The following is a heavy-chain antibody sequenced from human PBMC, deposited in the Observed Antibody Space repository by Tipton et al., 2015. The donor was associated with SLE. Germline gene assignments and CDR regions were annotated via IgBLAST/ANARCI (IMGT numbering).Heavy chain of an antibody. CDR2: IWYDGSNK. D-gene: IGHD4-11*01. Sequence: RSLRLSCAASGFTFGNYGMHWVRQAPGKGLEWVAFIWYDGSNKYYGDSVKGRFTISRDNSKSTLFLQTNSLRAEDTAVYYCAKDRDYTSDYYYYYMDVWGKGTTVTVSS. V-gene: IGHV3-33*06. J-gene: IGHJ6*03. CDR3: AKDRDYTSDYYYYYMDV. CDR1: GFTFGNYG.